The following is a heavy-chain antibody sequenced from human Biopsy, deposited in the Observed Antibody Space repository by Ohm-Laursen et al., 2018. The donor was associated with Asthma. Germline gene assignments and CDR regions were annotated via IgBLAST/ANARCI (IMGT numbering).Heavy chain of an antibody. CDR1: GVSISSDY. CDR3: ARGISRVTGLFDHFDS. V-gene: IGHV4-59*01. CDR2: IYYSGST. J-gene: IGHJ4*02. D-gene: IGHD2-21*02. Sequence: ETLSLTCTVSGVSISSDYWSWIRQPPGKGLEWIGHIYYSGSTNYQPSLKSRVTISVDTSKNQFSLKLRSVTAADAAVYYCARGISRVTGLFDHFDSWAREPWSPSPQ.